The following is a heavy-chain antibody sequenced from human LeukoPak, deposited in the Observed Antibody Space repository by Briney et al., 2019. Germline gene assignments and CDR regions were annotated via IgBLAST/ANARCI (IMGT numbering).Heavy chain of an antibody. CDR1: GGSISSYY. CDR3: ARGQQPYYYGSGSYYNVWVTWFDP. CDR2: IYYSGST. V-gene: IGHV4-59*01. Sequence: SETLSLTCTVSGGSISSYYWSWIRQPPGKGLEWIGYIYYSGSTNYNPSLKSRVTISVDTSKNQFSLKLSSVTAADTAVYYCARGQQPYYYGSGSYYNVWVTWFDPWGQGTLVTVSS. J-gene: IGHJ5*02. D-gene: IGHD3-10*01.